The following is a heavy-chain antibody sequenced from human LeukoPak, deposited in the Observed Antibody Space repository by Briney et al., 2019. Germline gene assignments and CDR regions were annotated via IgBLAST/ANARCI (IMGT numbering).Heavy chain of an antibody. CDR1: GFTFEDYS. CDR3: AKDSGSLWFGELFGWFDP. D-gene: IGHD3-10*01. V-gene: IGHV3-9*01. J-gene: IGHJ5*02. CDR2: ISWNSANI. Sequence: PGGSLRLSCAASGFTFEDYSIHWVRRAPGKGLEWVSGISWNSANIAYMDSVKGRFTISRDSAKNTLYLQMNSLRAEDTAVYYCAKDSGSLWFGELFGWFDPWGQGTLVTVSS.